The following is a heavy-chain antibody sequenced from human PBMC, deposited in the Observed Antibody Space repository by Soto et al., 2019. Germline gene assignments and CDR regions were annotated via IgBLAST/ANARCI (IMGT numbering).Heavy chain of an antibody. CDR1: GFSLTTRGVG. CDR2: IYWDDDK. V-gene: IGHV2-5*02. D-gene: IGHD1-1*01. Sequence: QITLKESGPTLVKPTQTLTLTCTFSGFSLTTRGVGVGWIRQPPGKALEWLALIYWDDDKRYSPSLRSRLTITKDTAKNPVVGTWANMDPVDTTTYYCDHVAGADQLRYSYSSGTEVWCKEATVADSP. J-gene: IGHJ6*04. CDR3: DHVAGADQLRYSYSSGTEV.